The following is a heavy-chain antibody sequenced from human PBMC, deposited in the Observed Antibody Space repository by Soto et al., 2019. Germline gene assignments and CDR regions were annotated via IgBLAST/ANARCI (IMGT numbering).Heavy chain of an antibody. CDR1: GFTFSSYA. CDR3: ARDGGEGSWYEIDYYYYGMDV. J-gene: IGHJ6*02. V-gene: IGHV3-30-3*01. Sequence: QVQLVESGGGVVQPGRSLRLSCAASGFTFSSYAMHWVRQAPGKGLEWVAVISYDGSNKYYADSVKGRFTISRDNSKNTLYLQMNSLRAEDTAVYYCARDGGEGSWYEIDYYYYGMDVWGQGTTVTVSS. CDR2: ISYDGSNK. D-gene: IGHD6-13*01.